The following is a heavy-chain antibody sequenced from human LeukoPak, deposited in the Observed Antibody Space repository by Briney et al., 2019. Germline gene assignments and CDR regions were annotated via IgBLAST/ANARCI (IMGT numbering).Heavy chain of an antibody. Sequence: GRSLRLSCAASGFTFSSYGMHWVRQAPGKGLEWVAVIWYDGSNKYYADSVKGRFTISRDNSKNTLYLQMNSLRAEDTAVYYCARDPTYGDYSFDYWGQGTLVTVSS. CDR1: GFTFSSYG. D-gene: IGHD4-17*01. CDR3: ARDPTYGDYSFDY. CDR2: IWYDGSNK. J-gene: IGHJ4*02. V-gene: IGHV3-33*01.